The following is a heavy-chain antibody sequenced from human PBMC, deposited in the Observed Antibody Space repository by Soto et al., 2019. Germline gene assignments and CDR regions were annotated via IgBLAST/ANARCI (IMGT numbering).Heavy chain of an antibody. J-gene: IGHJ6*03. CDR3: ARLQYSSGWYRYYYYYMDV. CDR1: GGSFSGYY. V-gene: IGHV4-34*01. CDR2: INHSGST. Sequence: PSETLSLTCAVYGGSFSGYYWSWIRQPPGKGLEWIGEINHSGSTNYNPSLKSRVTISVDTSKNQFSLKLSSVTAADTAVYYCARLQYSSGWYRYYYYYMDVWGKGTTVTVSS. D-gene: IGHD6-19*01.